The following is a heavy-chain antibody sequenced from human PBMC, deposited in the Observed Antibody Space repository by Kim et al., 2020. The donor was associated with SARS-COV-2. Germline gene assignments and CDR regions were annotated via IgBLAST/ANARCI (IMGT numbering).Heavy chain of an antibody. D-gene: IGHD3-3*01. J-gene: IGHJ4*02. CDR3: TRSTHLRIFGEAFGFDY. CDR2: IRGKSYGGTA. V-gene: IGHV3-49*04. Sequence: GGSLRLSCATSGFNFGEYAINWVRQAPGKGLEWVGVIRGKSYGGTADYAASVKGRFFISRDDSKGTAYLQLTSLKSEDTAVYFCTRSTHLRIFGEAFGFDYWGQGTLVTVSP. CDR1: GFNFGEYA.